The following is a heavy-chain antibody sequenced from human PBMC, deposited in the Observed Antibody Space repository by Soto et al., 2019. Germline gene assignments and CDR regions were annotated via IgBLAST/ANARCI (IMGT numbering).Heavy chain of an antibody. CDR2: IWYDGSNK. V-gene: IGHV3-33*01. CDR1: GFTFISYG. CDR3: ARDPSDYYYGMDV. J-gene: IGHJ6*02. Sequence: GGSLRLSCAASGFTFISYGMHWVRQAPGKGLEWVAVIWYDGSNKYYADSVKGRFTISRDNSKNTLYLQMNSLRAEDTAVYYCARDPSDYYYGMDVWGQGTTVTVSS.